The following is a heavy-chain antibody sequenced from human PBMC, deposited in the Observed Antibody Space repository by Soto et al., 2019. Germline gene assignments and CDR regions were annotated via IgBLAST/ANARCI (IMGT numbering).Heavy chain of an antibody. J-gene: IGHJ4*02. Sequence: EVQLVESGGGLVQPGGSLRLSCAASGFTFSGYWLCWVRQAPGKGLEWVANIKQDGCDIHYLDSVKGRFTISRDNAKDSLYLQMNSLRAEDTAVYYCVREDYYGSGSLFWGQGTLVTVSS. D-gene: IGHD3-10*01. CDR1: GFTFSGYW. CDR2: IKQDGCDI. CDR3: VREDYYGSGSLF. V-gene: IGHV3-7*04.